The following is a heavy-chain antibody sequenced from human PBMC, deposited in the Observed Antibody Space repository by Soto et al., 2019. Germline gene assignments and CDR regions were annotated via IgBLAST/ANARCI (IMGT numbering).Heavy chain of an antibody. Sequence: PSETLSLTCTVSGGSISGSSYYWGWIRQPPGKGLEWIGSIYYSGSTYYNPSLKSRVTISVDTSKNQFSLKLSSVTAADTAVYYCARLLARRAYYFDYWGQGTLVTVSS. V-gene: IGHV4-39*01. CDR3: ARLLARRAYYFDY. CDR1: GGSISGSSYY. J-gene: IGHJ4*02. D-gene: IGHD2-15*01. CDR2: IYYSGST.